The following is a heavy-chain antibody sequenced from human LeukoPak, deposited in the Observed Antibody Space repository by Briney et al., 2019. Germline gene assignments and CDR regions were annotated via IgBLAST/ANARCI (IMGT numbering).Heavy chain of an antibody. J-gene: IGHJ4*02. CDR3: ASEGYSSGWYDY. CDR1: GLTFSSYW. CDR2: IKQDGSEK. Sequence: GGSLRLSCAASGLTFSSYWMSWVRQAPGKGLEWVANIKQDGSEKYYVDSVKGRFTISRDNAKSSLYLQMNSLRAEDTAVYYCASEGYSSGWYDYWGQGTLVTVSS. V-gene: IGHV3-7*01. D-gene: IGHD6-19*01.